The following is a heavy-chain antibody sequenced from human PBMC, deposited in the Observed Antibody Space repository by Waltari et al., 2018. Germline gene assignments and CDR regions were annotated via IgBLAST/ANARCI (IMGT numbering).Heavy chain of an antibody. J-gene: IGHJ6*02. CDR3: ARAAIAAAGTYYYGMDV. V-gene: IGHV3-21*01. Sequence: EVQLVESGGGLVKPGGSLRLSCAASGFTFSSYSMNWVRRAPGRGLEWVSSISSSSSYIYYADSVKGRFTISRDNAKNSLYLQMNSLRAEDTAVYYCARAAIAAAGTYYYGMDVWGQGTTVTVSS. CDR2: ISSSSSYI. D-gene: IGHD6-13*01. CDR1: GFTFSSYS.